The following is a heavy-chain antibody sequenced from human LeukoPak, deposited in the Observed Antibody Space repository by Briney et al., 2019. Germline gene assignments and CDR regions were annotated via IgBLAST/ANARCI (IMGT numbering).Heavy chain of an antibody. CDR3: ARNPYETGHFDP. CDR1: GYTFTNYD. D-gene: IGHD3-3*01. Sequence: ASVKVSCKASGYTFTNYDINWVRQATGQGLEWMGWMSPNSGYTGYSQKFQGRVSITRDTSIATACLELSSLRSDDTAVYYCARNPYETGHFDPWGQGTLVTVSS. V-gene: IGHV1-8*03. J-gene: IGHJ5*02. CDR2: MSPNSGYT.